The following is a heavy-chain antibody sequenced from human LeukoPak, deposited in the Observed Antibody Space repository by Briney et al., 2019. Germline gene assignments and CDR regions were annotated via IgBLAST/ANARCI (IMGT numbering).Heavy chain of an antibody. CDR3: ARSSGWGQFDY. V-gene: IGHV3-74*01. J-gene: IGHJ4*02. D-gene: IGHD6-19*01. Sequence: PGGSLRLSCAASGFTFSSYWMNLVRQAPGKGLVWVSRINSDGSSTSYADSVKGRFTISRDNAKNTLYLQMNSLRAEDTAVYYCARSSGWGQFDYWGQGTLVTVSS. CDR2: INSDGSST. CDR1: GFTFSSYW.